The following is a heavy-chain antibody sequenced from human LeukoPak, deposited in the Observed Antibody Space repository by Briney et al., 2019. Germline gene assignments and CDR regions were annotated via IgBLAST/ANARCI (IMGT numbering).Heavy chain of an antibody. CDR3: ARPPRDYDSSGYLGY. CDR2: IYSGGST. D-gene: IGHD3-22*01. V-gene: IGHV3-53*01. CDR1: GFTVSSNY. Sequence: GGSLRLSCAASGFTVSSNYMSWVRQAPGKGLEWVSVIYSGGSTYYADSVKGRFTISRDNSKNTLYLQMNSLRAEDTAVYYCARPPRDYDSSGYLGYWGQGTLVTVSS. J-gene: IGHJ4*02.